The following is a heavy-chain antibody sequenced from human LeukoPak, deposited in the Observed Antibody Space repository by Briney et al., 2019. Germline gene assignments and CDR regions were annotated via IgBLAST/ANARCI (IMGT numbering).Heavy chain of an antibody. D-gene: IGHD6-19*01. CDR3: ASSYPRQYDRGWYNRNFDL. CDR1: TRSIGTESNY. J-gene: IGHJ2*01. V-gene: IGHV4-39*01. CDR2: MYYSRST. Sequence: PSQTLSPTCTLATRSIGTESNYWGRIRQPPGKGLEWIGGMYYSRSTYNNPSLKSLFMISADTAKTQVSLKVPSVTAADTAVYFCASSYPRQYDRGWYNRNFDLWGRGTLVTVSS.